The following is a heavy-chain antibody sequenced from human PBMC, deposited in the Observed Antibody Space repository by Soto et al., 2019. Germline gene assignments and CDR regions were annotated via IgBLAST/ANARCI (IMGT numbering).Heavy chain of an antibody. Sequence: GGSLRLSCAASGFTFSSYGMHWVRQAPGKGLEWVAVISYDGSNKYYADSVKGRFTISRDNSKNTLYLQMNSLRAEDTAVYYCAKDGEYYDSSGYTSTPLDYWGQGTLVTVPQ. J-gene: IGHJ4*02. CDR3: AKDGEYYDSSGYTSTPLDY. D-gene: IGHD3-22*01. CDR1: GFTFSSYG. V-gene: IGHV3-30*18. CDR2: ISYDGSNK.